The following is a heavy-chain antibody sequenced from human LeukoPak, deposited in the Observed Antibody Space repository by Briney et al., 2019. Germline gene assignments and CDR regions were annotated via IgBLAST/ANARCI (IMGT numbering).Heavy chain of an antibody. J-gene: IGHJ5*02. D-gene: IGHD2-15*01. V-gene: IGHV7-4-1*02. CDR1: GYTFTNYA. CDR3: ARVGYCSGGSCSKFDP. CDR2: INTNTGNP. Sequence: ASVKVSCKASGYTFTNYAMNWVRQAPGQGLEWMGWINTNTGNPTYAQGFTGRFVFSLDTSVSTAYLQISSLKAEDTAVYYCARVGYCSGGSCSKFDPWGQGTLVTVSS.